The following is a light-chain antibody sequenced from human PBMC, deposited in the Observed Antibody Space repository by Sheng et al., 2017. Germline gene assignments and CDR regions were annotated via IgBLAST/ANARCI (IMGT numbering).Light chain of an antibody. CDR1: QTLYGPTNRNF. J-gene: IGKJ2*01. CDR2: WAS. V-gene: IGKV4-1*01. Sequence: DIVVTQSPDSLAVSLGERATINCHSSQTLYGPTNRNFLAWYQHNPGQPPKLLIYWASTRASGVPDRFTGSGSETDFTLTISSLQVEDVAVYYCQQYYTTLPYTFGQGTKLEIK. CDR3: QQYYTTLPYT.